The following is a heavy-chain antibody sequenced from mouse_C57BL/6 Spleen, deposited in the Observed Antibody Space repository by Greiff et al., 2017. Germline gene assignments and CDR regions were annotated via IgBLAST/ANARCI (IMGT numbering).Heavy chain of an antibody. CDR1: GYAFSSSW. CDR3: ARSDYYGSSYDY. J-gene: IGHJ2*01. V-gene: IGHV1-82*01. D-gene: IGHD1-1*01. Sequence: QVQLKQSGPELVKPGASVKISCKASGYAFSSSWMNWVKQRPGKGLEWIGRIYPGDGDTNYNGKFKGKATLTADKSSSTAYMQLSSLTSEDSAVYCCARSDYYGSSYDYWGQGTTLTVSS. CDR2: IYPGDGDT.